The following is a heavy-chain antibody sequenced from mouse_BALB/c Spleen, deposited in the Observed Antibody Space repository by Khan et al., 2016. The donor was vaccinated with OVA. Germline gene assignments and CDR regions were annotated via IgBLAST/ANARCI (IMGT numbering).Heavy chain of an antibody. V-gene: IGHV5-6*02. CDR2: VSTGGHYN. CDR3: ARLAYYYDSEGFAY. J-gene: IGHJ3*01. D-gene: IGHD1-1*01. CDR1: GFTFSTYG. Sequence: DVMLVESGGDVVKPGGSLKLSCAASGFTFSTYGMSWVRQTPDKRLEWVATVSTGGHYNYYPDTVKGRFTISRDNAKNTLYLQMSSLKSEDTAIFYCARLAYYYDSEGFAYWGQGTLVTVSA.